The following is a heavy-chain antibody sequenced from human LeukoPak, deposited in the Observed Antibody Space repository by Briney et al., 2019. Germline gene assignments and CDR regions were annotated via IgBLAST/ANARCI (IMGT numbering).Heavy chain of an antibody. V-gene: IGHV5-51*01. CDR3: ARQRGAVAGTLDY. D-gene: IGHD6-19*01. CDR2: IWPGDSDT. J-gene: IGHJ4*02. Sequence: GESLKISCKGSKYSFTNYWIGWVRQTPGKGLEWMGVIWPGDSDTRYSPSFQGQVTISADKSISTAYLQWSSLKASDTAMYYCARQRGAVAGTLDYWGQGTLVTVSS. CDR1: KYSFTNYW.